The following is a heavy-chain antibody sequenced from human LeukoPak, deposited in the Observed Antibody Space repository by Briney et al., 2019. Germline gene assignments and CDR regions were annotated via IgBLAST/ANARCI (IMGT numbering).Heavy chain of an antibody. CDR1: GFTFSSYE. CDR2: ISSSGSTI. V-gene: IGHV3-48*03. J-gene: IGHJ4*02. D-gene: IGHD4-11*01. CDR3: ARDSNLGLTTDY. Sequence: GGSLRLSCAASGFTFSSYEMNWVRQAPGKGLEWVSYISSSGSTIYYADSVKGRFTISRDNAKNSLYLQMNSLRAEDTAVYYCARDSNLGLTTDYWGQGTLVTVSS.